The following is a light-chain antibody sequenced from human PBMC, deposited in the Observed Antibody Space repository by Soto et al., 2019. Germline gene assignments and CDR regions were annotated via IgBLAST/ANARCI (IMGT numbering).Light chain of an antibody. CDR3: QQRSNWPRT. J-gene: IGKJ1*01. V-gene: IGKV3-11*01. Sequence: EIVLTQSPGTLSLSPGKRASLSCRASQNISNYLVWYQQKPGQAPRLLIYDVSNRATGIPARFSGSGSGTDFTLTISSLEPEDFAVYYCQQRSNWPRTFGQGTNVDIK. CDR2: DVS. CDR1: QNISNY.